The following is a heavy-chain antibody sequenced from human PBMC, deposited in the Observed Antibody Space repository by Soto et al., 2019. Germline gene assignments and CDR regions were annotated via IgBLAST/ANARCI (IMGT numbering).Heavy chain of an antibody. CDR3: AKDAYREYRGYPSGWYYFDF. CDR1: GGSISSGDYY. Sequence: LSLTCTVSGGSISSGDYYWSWVRQAPGKGLEWVAGSGPTTDYADSVKGRFTISRDNSKNTLSLQMNSLRAEDTAIYFCAKDAYREYRGYPSGWYYFDFSGQGTPVTVSS. V-gene: IGHV3-23*01. J-gene: IGHJ4*02. CDR2: SGPTT. D-gene: IGHD6-19*01.